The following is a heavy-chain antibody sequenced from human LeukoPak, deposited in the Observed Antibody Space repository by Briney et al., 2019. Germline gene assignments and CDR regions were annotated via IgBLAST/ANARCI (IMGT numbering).Heavy chain of an antibody. D-gene: IGHD6-13*01. Sequence: GGSLRLSCPASVFTLWKYPKHWVRQAPGKGLEYVSTISDNGGNTNYADSVKGRFTISRDNSKNTLYLQMNSLRPEDTAVYYCVKAAGSWYGYFDYWGQGTLVTVSS. V-gene: IGHV3-64D*06. CDR1: VFTLWKYP. J-gene: IGHJ4*02. CDR2: ISDNGGNT. CDR3: VKAAGSWYGYFDY.